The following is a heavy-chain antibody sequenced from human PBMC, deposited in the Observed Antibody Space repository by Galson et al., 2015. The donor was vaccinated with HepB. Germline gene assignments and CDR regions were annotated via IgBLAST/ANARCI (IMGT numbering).Heavy chain of an antibody. J-gene: IGHJ4*02. V-gene: IGHV3-30*18. CDR1: GFTFSSYG. Sequence: SLRLSCAASGFTFSSYGIHWVRQAPGKGLEWVAAISYDGSNKYYADSVQGRFTISRDNSKNTLYLQMNNLRAEDTAVYYCAKDGRVYSPGIYFGYWGKGTLVTVSS. CDR2: ISYDGSNK. CDR3: AKDGRVYSPGIYFGY. D-gene: IGHD5-18*01.